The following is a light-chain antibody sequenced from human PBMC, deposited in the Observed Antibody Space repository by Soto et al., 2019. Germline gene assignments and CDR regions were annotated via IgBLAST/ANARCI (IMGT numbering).Light chain of an antibody. CDR1: QSVSNTLAWYXXKPGQSVSSSY. V-gene: IGKV3-20*01. CDR2: GAS. Sequence: EIVLTQSPATLSVSPGERATLSCRASQSVSNTLAWYXXKPGQSVSSSYLAWYQQKPGQAPRLLIYGASSRATGIPDRFSGSGSGTDFTLTISRLEPEAFAVYYCQQYGSSPFGFGQGTRLEIK. J-gene: IGKJ5*01. CDR3: QQYGSSPFG.